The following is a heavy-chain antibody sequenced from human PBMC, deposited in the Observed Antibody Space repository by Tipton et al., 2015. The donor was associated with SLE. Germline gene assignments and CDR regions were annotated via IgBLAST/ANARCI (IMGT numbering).Heavy chain of an antibody. D-gene: IGHD2-2*01. CDR3: VGSTAGGFFDY. Sequence: TLSLTCTVSGGSITGSYWSWIRLPPGKGLEWIGYIYYSGTTNYNPSLKSRVTMSVDTSKNQFSLKLSSVTAADTSVYYCVGSTAGGFFDYWGQGTLVTVSS. V-gene: IGHV4-59*01. CDR1: GGSITGSY. J-gene: IGHJ4*02. CDR2: IYYSGTT.